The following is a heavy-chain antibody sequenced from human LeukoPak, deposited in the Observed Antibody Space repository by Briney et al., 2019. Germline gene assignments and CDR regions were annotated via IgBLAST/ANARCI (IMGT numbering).Heavy chain of an antibody. Sequence: PGRSLRLSCAGSGFTFGGYGMHWFRQTPGKGLGWVAVIAYDGSRAFYADSVKGRFTISRDNAKNKLSVQMDDLRAEDTAVHYCTRYNNAHFDSWGQGTLVTVSS. CDR3: TRYNNAHFDS. CDR1: GFTFGGYG. V-gene: IGHV3-33*01. D-gene: IGHD1-14*01. J-gene: IGHJ4*02. CDR2: IAYDGSRA.